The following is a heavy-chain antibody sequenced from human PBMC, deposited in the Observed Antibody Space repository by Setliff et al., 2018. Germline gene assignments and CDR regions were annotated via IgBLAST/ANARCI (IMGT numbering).Heavy chain of an antibody. V-gene: IGHV1-18*01. Sequence: ASVKVSCKASGYTFTYFGVSWLRLAPGQGLEWMGWISGHNGKTIIEPKFQGRVALTTXXXSXXXXXXXXXXXXDDXAIYYCAKEPAISLTEAIRRSYYDYALDVWGQGTTVTVS. CDR3: AKEPAISLTEAIRRSYYDYALDV. CDR1: GYTFTYFG. J-gene: IGHJ6*02. CDR2: ISGHNGKT. D-gene: IGHD3-10*01.